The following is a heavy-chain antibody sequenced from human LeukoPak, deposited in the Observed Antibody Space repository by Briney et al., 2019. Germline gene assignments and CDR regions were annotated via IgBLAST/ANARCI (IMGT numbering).Heavy chain of an antibody. D-gene: IGHD2-8*02. CDR3: ARGGYCTGGVCYVMGFDY. V-gene: IGHV4-59*12. CDR2: IYYSGST. Sequence: KPSETLSLTCTVSGGSISSYYWSWIRQAPGKGLEWIGYIYYSGSTNYNPSLKSRVTISVDTSKNQFSLKLSSVTAADTAVYYCARGGYCTGGVCYVMGFDYWGQGTLVTVSS. CDR1: GGSISSYY. J-gene: IGHJ4*02.